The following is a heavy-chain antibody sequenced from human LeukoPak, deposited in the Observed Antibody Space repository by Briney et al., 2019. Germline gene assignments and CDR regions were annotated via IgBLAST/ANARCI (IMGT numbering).Heavy chain of an antibody. D-gene: IGHD1-26*01. CDR3: AKDNDSRDSRRGSDS. CDR1: GFTFSNYG. CDR2: ISASGGST. J-gene: IGHJ4*02. Sequence: QAGGSLRLSCAASGFTFSNYGMTWVRQAPGKGLEWVSAISASGGSTYYADSVKGRFTLSRDNSKNTLYLQVNSLRADDTAVYYCAKDNDSRDSRRGSDSWGQGTLVIVSS. V-gene: IGHV3-23*01.